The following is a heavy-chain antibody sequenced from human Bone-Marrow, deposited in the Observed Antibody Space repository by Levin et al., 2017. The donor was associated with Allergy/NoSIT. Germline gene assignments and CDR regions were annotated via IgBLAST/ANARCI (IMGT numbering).Heavy chain of an antibody. Sequence: GESLKISCKASGYTFTGYYMHWVRQAPGQGLEWMGWINPNSGGTNYAQKFQGRVTMTRDTSISTAYMELSRLRSDDTAVYYCARDRITMIVVGKGSGYYFDYWGQGTLVTVYS. D-gene: IGHD3-22*01. CDR1: GYTFTGYY. V-gene: IGHV1-2*02. CDR3: ARDRITMIVVGKGSGYYFDY. CDR2: INPNSGGT. J-gene: IGHJ4*02.